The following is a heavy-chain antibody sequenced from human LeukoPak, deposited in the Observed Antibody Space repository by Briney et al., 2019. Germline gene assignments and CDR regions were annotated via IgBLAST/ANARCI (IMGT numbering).Heavy chain of an antibody. CDR3: AKDDDTAAGTDY. CDR2: ISYDGSNK. CDR1: GFTFSSYG. D-gene: IGHD6-13*01. J-gene: IGHJ4*02. V-gene: IGHV3-30*18. Sequence: PGRSLRLSCAASGFTFSSYGMHWVRQAPGKGLEWVAVISYDGSNKYYADSVKGRFTISRDNSKNTLYLQMNSLRAGDTAVYYCAKDDDTAAGTDYWGQGTLVTVSS.